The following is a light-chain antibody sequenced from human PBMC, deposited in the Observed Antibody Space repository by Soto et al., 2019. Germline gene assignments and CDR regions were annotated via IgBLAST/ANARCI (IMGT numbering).Light chain of an antibody. J-gene: IGKJ4*01. V-gene: IGKV3-15*01. CDR1: QSVTSN. CDR2: RAS. CDR3: QQSGSSPLT. Sequence: EIVMTQSPATLSVSPGERVTLHCRASQSVTSNLAWYQHKPGQAPRLLIYRASARATGVPDRFSGSGSGTEFTLTISRLEPEDFAVYFCQQSGSSPLTFGEGTKVDI.